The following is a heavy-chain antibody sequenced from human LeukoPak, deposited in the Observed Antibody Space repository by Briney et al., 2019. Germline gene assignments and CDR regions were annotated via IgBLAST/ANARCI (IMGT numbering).Heavy chain of an antibody. CDR2: ISSSVSTI. V-gene: IGHV3-11*01. CDR1: GFTFSDYY. J-gene: IGHJ4*02. CDR3: ATAMIGLYYFDY. Sequence: GGSLRLSCAASGFTFSDYYMSWIRQAPGKGLEWVSYISSSVSTIYYADSVKGRFTISRDNAKNSLYLQMNSLRAEDTAVYYCATAMIGLYYFDYWGQGTLVTVSS. D-gene: IGHD3-22*01.